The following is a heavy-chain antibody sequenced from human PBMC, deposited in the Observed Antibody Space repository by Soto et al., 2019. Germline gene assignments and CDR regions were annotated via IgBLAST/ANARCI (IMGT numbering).Heavy chain of an antibody. Sequence: QVQLVQSGAEVKKPGASVKVSCTASGYTFTSYGISWVRQAPGQGLEWMGWIRTYNGNTDYAQKFQGRVIMTTDTSTTTAYMELRSLSSDDTAVYYWARDGRAPEWELLYFDSWGQGTLVTVSS. J-gene: IGHJ4*02. CDR3: ARDGRAPEWELLYFDS. V-gene: IGHV1-18*01. CDR1: GYTFTSYG. CDR2: IRTYNGNT. D-gene: IGHD1-26*01.